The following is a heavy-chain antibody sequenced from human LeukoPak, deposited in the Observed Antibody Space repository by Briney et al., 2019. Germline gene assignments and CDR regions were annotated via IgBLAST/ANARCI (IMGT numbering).Heavy chain of an antibody. Sequence: GGSLRLSCTASGFSYSGHWMHWARQLPGRGLVWVSRISPTGSTTSYADSVKGRFTVSRDNAKNTLYLQVNNLRAEDTAVYYCARGPNSNWSGLDFWGQGTLLTVSS. D-gene: IGHD6-6*01. CDR1: GFSYSGHW. CDR3: ARGPNSNWSGLDF. CDR2: ISPTGSTT. J-gene: IGHJ4*02. V-gene: IGHV3-74*01.